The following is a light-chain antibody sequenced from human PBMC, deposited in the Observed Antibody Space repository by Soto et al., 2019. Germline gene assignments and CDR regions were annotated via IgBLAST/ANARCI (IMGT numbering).Light chain of an antibody. CDR3: QQNYPTLPIT. CDR2: AAS. CDR1: QSIRRS. V-gene: IGKV1-39*01. J-gene: IGKJ5*01. Sequence: DIQMTQSPSSLSASVADRFTITCRASQSIRRSLNWYQQKPGKAPKLLIYAASSLQSGVPSRFSGSGYGTDFTLTITSLQSEDFATYYCQQNYPTLPITFGHGTRLEIK.